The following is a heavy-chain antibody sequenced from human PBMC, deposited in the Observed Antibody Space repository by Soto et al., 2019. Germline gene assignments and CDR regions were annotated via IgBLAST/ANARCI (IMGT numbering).Heavy chain of an antibody. V-gene: IGHV4-31*03. CDR1: GGSISSGGYY. J-gene: IGHJ4*02. CDR2: IYYSGST. Sequence: SETLSLTCTVSGGSISSGGYYWSWIRQHPGKGLEWIGYIYYSGSTYYNPSLKSRVTISVGTSKNQFSLKLSSVTAADTAVYYCARDLGPSLQYFDYWGQGTLVTVSS. D-gene: IGHD1-1*01. CDR3: ARDLGPSLQYFDY.